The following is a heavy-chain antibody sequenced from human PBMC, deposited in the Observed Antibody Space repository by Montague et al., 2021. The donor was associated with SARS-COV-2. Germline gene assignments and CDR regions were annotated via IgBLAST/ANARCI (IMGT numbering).Heavy chain of an antibody. J-gene: IGHJ5*02. CDR3: VKGSGYP. V-gene: IGHV4-61*01. CDR1: GDSVISDKYY. Sequence: SETLSLTCTVTGDSVISDKYYWIWIRQPPGKELEWIVFIYDSGSTNYNPSLHSRVTITIDTSKNQFSLNLMSVTPADTAVYYCVKGSGYPWGQGTLVTVSS. D-gene: IGHD3-22*01. CDR2: IYDSGST.